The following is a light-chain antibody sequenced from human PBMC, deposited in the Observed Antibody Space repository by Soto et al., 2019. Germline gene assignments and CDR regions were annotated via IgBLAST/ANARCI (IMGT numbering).Light chain of an antibody. CDR1: ASDIGGYTF. CDR2: DVN. Sequence: QAVVTQPPSASGSPGQSVAISCTGTASDIGGYTFVSWYQQHPGKAPKLLIYDVNKRPSGVPDRFSGSKSGNTASLTVSGLQAEDEADYYCSAHGGTNPYVXXXGTKVXVL. J-gene: IGLJ1*01. V-gene: IGLV2-8*01. CDR3: SAHGGTNPYV.